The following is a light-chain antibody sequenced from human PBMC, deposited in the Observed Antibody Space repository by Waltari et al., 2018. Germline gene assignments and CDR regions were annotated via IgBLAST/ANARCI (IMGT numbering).Light chain of an antibody. CDR1: ARDIGAHDS. J-gene: IGLJ1*01. Sequence: QSALTQPPSASGSPGQSITISCTGSARDIGAHDSVSWYQQHPCKAPKLLLYDVNRRPSGVPFRFSGSKSGNTASLTVSGLQTEDEADYYCSSYVGADTAVFGPGTKVTVL. CDR3: SSYVGADTAV. CDR2: DVN. V-gene: IGLV2-8*01.